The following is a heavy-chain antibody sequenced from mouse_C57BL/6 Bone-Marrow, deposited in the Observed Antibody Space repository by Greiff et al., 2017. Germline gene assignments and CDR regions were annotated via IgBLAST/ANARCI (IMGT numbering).Heavy chain of an antibody. CDR1: GFSLTSYG. D-gene: IGHD1-1*01. CDR3: ASYYGSSELGFDV. Sequence: VKLMESGPGLVQPSQSLSITCTVSGFSLTSYGVHWVRQPPGKGLEWLGVIWSGGSTDYNAAFISRLSISKDNSKSQVFFKMNSLQADDTAIYYCASYYGSSELGFDVWGTGTTVTVSS. J-gene: IGHJ1*03. V-gene: IGHV2-4*01. CDR2: IWSGGST.